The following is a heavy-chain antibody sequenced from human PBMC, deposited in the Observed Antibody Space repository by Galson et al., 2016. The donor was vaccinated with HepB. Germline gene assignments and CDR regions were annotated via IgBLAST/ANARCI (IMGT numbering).Heavy chain of an antibody. CDR2: ISTYSGNT. Sequence: SVKVSCKASGYTFTTFGISWVRQAPGQGLEWMGWISTYSGNTKYAQKFQGGLTLTTDSSTTTAYMELRSLRFDDTALYYCARDVQYRFDSWGQGTLVTVSS. V-gene: IGHV1-18*01. D-gene: IGHD2/OR15-2a*01. CDR1: GYTFTTFG. J-gene: IGHJ4*02. CDR3: ARDVQYRFDS.